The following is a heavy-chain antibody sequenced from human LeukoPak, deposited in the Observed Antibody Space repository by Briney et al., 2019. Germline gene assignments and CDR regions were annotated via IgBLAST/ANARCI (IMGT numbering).Heavy chain of an antibody. D-gene: IGHD4-17*01. V-gene: IGHV1-18*01. J-gene: IGHJ4*02. CDR3: ARGGTVTTAPIDY. Sequence: GASVKVSCKASGYTFTSYGISWVRQAPGQGLEWMGWISAYNGNTNYAQKFQGRVTMTRDTSTSTVDMELSSLTFEDTAVYYCARGGTVTTAPIDYWGQGTLVTVSS. CDR1: GYTFTSYG. CDR2: ISAYNGNT.